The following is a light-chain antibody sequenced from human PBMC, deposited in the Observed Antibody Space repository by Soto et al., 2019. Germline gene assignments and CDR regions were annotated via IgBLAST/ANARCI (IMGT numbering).Light chain of an antibody. Sequence: EIVMTQSPATLSVSPGERASLSCRASQSVSSYLGWYQQKPGQAPRLLIYDTSNRATGIPARFSGSGSGTDFTLTISSLEPEDFAVYYCHHRSGWPWTFGPGTKVDIK. J-gene: IGKJ1*01. V-gene: IGKV3-11*01. CDR2: DTS. CDR1: QSVSSY. CDR3: HHRSGWPWT.